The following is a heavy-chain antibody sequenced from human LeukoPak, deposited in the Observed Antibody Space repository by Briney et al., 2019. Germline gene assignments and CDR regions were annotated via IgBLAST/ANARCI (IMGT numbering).Heavy chain of an antibody. J-gene: IGHJ4*02. CDR2: IYYSGST. CDR1: GGSISSYY. V-gene: IGHV4-59*01. Sequence: SETLSLTCTVSGGSISSYYWSWIRQPPGKGLEWIGDIYYSGSTNYNPSLKSRVTMSVDTSKNQFSLKLSSVTAADTAVYYCARVPPRGSGSYSTDYWGQGTLVTVSS. D-gene: IGHD3-10*01. CDR3: ARVPPRGSGSYSTDY.